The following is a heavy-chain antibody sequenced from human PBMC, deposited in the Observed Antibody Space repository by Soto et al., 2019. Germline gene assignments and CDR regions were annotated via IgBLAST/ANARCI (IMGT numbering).Heavy chain of an antibody. D-gene: IGHD6-13*01. CDR2: IYYSGST. J-gene: IGHJ4*02. CDR3: ARDRGIAAAGITY. Sequence: QVQLQESGPGLVKPSETLSLTCTVSGGSISSYYWSWIRRPPGKGLEWIGYIYYSGSTNYNPSHKSRVTISVDTSKNQFSLKLSSVTAADTAVYYCARDRGIAAAGITYWGQGTLVTVSS. V-gene: IGHV4-59*01. CDR1: GGSISSYY.